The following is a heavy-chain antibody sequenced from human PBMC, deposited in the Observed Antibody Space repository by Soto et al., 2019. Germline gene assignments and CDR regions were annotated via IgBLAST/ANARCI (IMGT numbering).Heavy chain of an antibody. CDR1: GGSFTGYY. J-gene: IGHJ6*02. CDR3: VRGQPHRITIFEVFIRSYDYGMDV. CDR2: INYRGST. Sequence: QVQLQQWGAGLLKPSETLSLTCAVYGGSFTGYYWTWIRQTPGKGLEWIGEINYRGSTYYNPSLVRRITMAVDPSNTQFSLKLSSVTAADTAVYFCVRGQPHRITIFEVFIRSYDYGMDVWGQGTTVTVSS. V-gene: IGHV4-34*01. D-gene: IGHD3-3*01.